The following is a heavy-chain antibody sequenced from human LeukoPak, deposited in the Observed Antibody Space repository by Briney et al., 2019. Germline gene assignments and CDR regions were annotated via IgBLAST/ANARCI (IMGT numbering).Heavy chain of an antibody. J-gene: IGHJ3*02. D-gene: IGHD6-13*01. CDR1: GFTFSTYS. CDR2: ISSSSNFI. CDR3: AKGRQQLTWGAFDI. Sequence: GGSLRLSCAASGFTFSTYSLNWVRQAPGKGLEWVSSISSSSNFIYYADSVRGRFTISRDNAKNSLYLRMNSLRAEDTAVYYCAKGRQQLTWGAFDIWGQGTMVTVSS. V-gene: IGHV3-21*01.